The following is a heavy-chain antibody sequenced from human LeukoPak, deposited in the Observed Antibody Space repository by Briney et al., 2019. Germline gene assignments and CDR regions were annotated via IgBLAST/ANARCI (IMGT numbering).Heavy chain of an antibody. CDR1: GVCGDSFSRSF. J-gene: IGHJ6*03. CDR2: IYDSGT. V-gene: IGHV4-4*07. Sequence: SETLSLTCTVSGVCGDSFSRSFWSWIRQSAGKGLEWVGRIYDSGTNYNPSLKSRVTISVDKSKTQFSLMLTSVTATDTAVYYCARVLAGAGYYYYYMDVWGKGATVTVSS. D-gene: IGHD1-26*01. CDR3: ARVLAGAGYYYYYMDV.